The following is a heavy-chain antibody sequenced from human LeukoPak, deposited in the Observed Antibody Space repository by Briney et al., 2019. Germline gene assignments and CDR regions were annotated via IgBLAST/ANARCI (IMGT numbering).Heavy chain of an antibody. V-gene: IGHV3-7*01. CDR2: IRKDGDEK. CDR3: AREGDTSPRLDY. Sequence: GGSLRLSCTASGFSLSRYWMSWVRQAPGKGLEWVANIRKDGDEKHYVDSVKGRLSISRDNAKNSVYLQMTSLRAEDTAVYFCAREGDTSPRLDYWGQGALVTVSS. CDR1: GFSLSRYW. J-gene: IGHJ4*02.